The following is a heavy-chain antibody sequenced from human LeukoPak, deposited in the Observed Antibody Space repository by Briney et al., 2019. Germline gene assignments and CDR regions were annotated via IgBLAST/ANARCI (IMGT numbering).Heavy chain of an antibody. J-gene: IGHJ3*02. Sequence: ASVKVSCKASGYTFTSYGISWVRQAPGQGLECMGWISAYNGNTNYAQKLQGRVTVTTDTSTSTAYMELRSLRSDDTAVYYCARELAYSSSWSDAFDIWGQGTMVTVSS. CDR3: ARELAYSSSWSDAFDI. CDR2: ISAYNGNT. CDR1: GYTFTSYG. V-gene: IGHV1-18*01. D-gene: IGHD6-13*01.